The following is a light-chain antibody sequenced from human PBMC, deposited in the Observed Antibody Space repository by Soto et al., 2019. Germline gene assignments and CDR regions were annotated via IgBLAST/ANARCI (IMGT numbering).Light chain of an antibody. CDR1: SSDVGGYKY. V-gene: IGLV2-14*01. CDR2: EVS. Sequence: QSVLTQPASVSGSPGPSITISCTGTSSDVGGYKYVSWYQQHPGKAPKLMIYEVSNRPSGVSHRFSGSKSGNTASLTISGLQAEDEAEYYCSSYTSSTTVVFGGGTKLTVL. J-gene: IGLJ2*01. CDR3: SSYTSSTTVV.